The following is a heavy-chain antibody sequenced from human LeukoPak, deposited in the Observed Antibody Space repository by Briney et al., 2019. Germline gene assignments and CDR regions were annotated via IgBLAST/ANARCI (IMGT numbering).Heavy chain of an antibody. CDR3: AKDGRLITIFGVDLFDP. CDR2: ISGSGGST. J-gene: IGHJ5*02. CDR1: GFTFSSYA. Sequence: GGSLRLSCAASGFTFSSYAMSWVRQAPGKGLEWVSAISGSGGSTYYADSVKGRFTISRDNSKNTLYLQMNSLRAEDTAVYYCAKDGRLITIFGVDLFDPWGQGTLVTVSS. D-gene: IGHD3-3*01. V-gene: IGHV3-23*01.